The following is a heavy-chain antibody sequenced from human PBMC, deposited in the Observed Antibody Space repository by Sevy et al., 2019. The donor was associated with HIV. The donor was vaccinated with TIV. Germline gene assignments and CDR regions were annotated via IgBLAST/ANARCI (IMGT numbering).Heavy chain of an antibody. Sequence: GGSLRLSCAASGFTVSRYSMNWVRQAPGKGLEWVSYISSSSSTLYYADSVKGRLTISRDNAKNSLYLQMNSLRAEDTAVYYCATSPPRAYSSGWSRFDYWGQGTLVTVSS. D-gene: IGHD6-19*01. V-gene: IGHV3-48*01. J-gene: IGHJ4*02. CDR3: ATSPPRAYSSGWSRFDY. CDR2: ISSSSSTL. CDR1: GFTVSRYS.